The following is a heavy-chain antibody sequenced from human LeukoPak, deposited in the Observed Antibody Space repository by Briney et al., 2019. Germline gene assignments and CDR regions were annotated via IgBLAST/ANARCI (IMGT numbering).Heavy chain of an antibody. D-gene: IGHD5-18*01. J-gene: IGHJ4*02. Sequence: SETLSLTCTVSGGSISSYYWSWIRQPPGKGLEWIGYIYYSGSTNYNPSLKSRVTISVDTSKNQFSLKLSSVTAADTAVYYCAGGRYRGGIDYWGQGTLVTVSS. V-gene: IGHV4-59*12. CDR3: AGGRYRGGIDY. CDR1: GGSISSYY. CDR2: IYYSGST.